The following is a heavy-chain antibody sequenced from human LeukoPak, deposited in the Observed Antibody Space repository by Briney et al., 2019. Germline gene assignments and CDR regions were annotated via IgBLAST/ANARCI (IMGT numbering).Heavy chain of an antibody. V-gene: IGHV4-34*01. CDR3: ARHSSGWYVLGWFDP. J-gene: IGHJ5*02. CDR1: GGSFSGYY. Sequence: SETLSLTCAVYGGSFSGYYWSWIRQPPGKGLEWIGEINHSGSTNYNPSLKSRVTISVDTSKNQFSLKLSSVTAADTAVYYCARHSSGWYVLGWFDPWGQGTLVTVSS. D-gene: IGHD6-19*01. CDR2: INHSGST.